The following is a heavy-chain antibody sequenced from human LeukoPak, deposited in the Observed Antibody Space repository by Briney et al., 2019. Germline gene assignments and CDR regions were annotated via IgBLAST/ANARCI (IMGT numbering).Heavy chain of an antibody. CDR3: ARHYSSGRDYFDY. J-gene: IGHJ4*02. CDR2: IYYSGST. D-gene: IGHD6-19*01. CDR1: GGSISSSSYY. Sequence: SETLSLTCTVSGGSISSSSYYWGWIRQPPGKGLEWTGSIYYSGSTYYNPSLKSRVTISVDTSKNQFSLKLSSVTAADTAVYYCARHYSSGRDYFDYWGQGTLVTVSS. V-gene: IGHV4-39*01.